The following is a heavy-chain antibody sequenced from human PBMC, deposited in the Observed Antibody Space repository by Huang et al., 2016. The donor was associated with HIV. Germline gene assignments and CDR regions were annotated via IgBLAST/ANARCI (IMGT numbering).Heavy chain of an antibody. CDR3: AKDGRGSGTYYDYFEY. CDR1: GFTFNKFD. V-gene: IGHV3-30*18. Sequence: QVQLVESGGGVVQPGRSLRLSCAAFGFTFNKFDMHWVRQGPGKGLEWVAIISYDVSSKYHADSVKGRFTISRDNSKNTVYLQMNSLRVEDTAVYYCAKDGRGSGTYYDYFEYWGQGTLVTVSS. CDR2: ISYDVSSK. D-gene: IGHD1-26*01. J-gene: IGHJ4*02.